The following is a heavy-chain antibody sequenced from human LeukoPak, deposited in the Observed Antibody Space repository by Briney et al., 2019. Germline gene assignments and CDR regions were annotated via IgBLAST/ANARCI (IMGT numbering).Heavy chain of an antibody. Sequence: GGSLRLFCAASGFTFSSYWVHRVRQAPGKGLVWVSRISSDGSSTSYADSVKGRFTISRDNAKNTLYLQMNSLRAEDTAVYYCARVLAGEAYFDYWGQGTLVTVSS. V-gene: IGHV3-74*01. D-gene: IGHD6-19*01. CDR1: GFTFSSYW. CDR3: ARVLAGEAYFDY. J-gene: IGHJ4*02. CDR2: ISSDGSST.